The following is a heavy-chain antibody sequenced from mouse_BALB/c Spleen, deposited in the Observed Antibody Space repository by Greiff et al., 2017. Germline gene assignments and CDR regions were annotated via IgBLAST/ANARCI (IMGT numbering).Heavy chain of an antibody. CDR1: GYSITSDYA. D-gene: IGHD2-4*01. CDR2: ISYSGST. J-gene: IGHJ1*01. Sequence: EVKLVESGPGLVKPSQSLSLTCTVTGYSITSDYAWNWIRQFPGNKLEWMGYISYSGSTSYNPSLKSRISITRDTSKNQFFLQLNSVTTEDTATYYCARDYDYDFDVWGAGTTVTVSS. V-gene: IGHV3-2*02. CDR3: ARDYDYDFDV.